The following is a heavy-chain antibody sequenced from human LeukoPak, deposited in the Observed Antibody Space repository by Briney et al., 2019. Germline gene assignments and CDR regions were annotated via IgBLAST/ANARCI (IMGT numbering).Heavy chain of an antibody. CDR1: GGSISSSSYS. CDR3: ARVVTSGYYMLDD. V-gene: IGHV4-39*02. Sequence: SETLSLTCTVSGGSISSSSYSWGWIRQPPGKGLEWIGSIYHSGNTYHNPSLKSRVTISVDTSRNHFSLNLRSVTAADTAVYYCARVVTSGYYMLDDWGQGTLVTVSS. CDR2: IYHSGNT. D-gene: IGHD3-3*01. J-gene: IGHJ4*02.